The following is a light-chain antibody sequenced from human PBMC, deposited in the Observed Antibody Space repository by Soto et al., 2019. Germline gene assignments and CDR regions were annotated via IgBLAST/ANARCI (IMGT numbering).Light chain of an antibody. CDR3: QQANSPPLT. CDR2: AAS. J-gene: IGKJ4*01. CDR1: ERINTY. Sequence: DIQMTQSPSSVSASVGDRVTITCRASERINTYLAWYQQQPGKAPKLLIYAASSLQSGVPSRFSGSGSGTEFTLTISNLQPEDFATYYCQQANSPPLTFGGGTNVEIK. V-gene: IGKV1-12*01.